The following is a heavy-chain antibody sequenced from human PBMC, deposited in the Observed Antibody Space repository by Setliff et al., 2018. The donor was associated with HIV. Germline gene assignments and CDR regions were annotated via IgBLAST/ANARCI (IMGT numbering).Heavy chain of an antibody. CDR3: AARPAAEFFEH. CDR2: VHYSGDT. J-gene: IGHJ4*02. CDR1: GASVASGDSY. V-gene: IGHV4-61*08. Sequence: SETLSLTCTVSGASVASGDSYWSWIRQPPGKGLEWIGYVHYSGDTNSNPSLKSRVTMSLDTPRNQFSLKLTSVTAADTAVYYCAARPAAEFFEHWGQGTLVTVSS. D-gene: IGHD6-25*01.